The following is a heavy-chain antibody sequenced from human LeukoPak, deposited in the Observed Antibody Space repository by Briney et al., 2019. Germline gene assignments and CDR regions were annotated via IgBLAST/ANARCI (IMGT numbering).Heavy chain of an antibody. J-gene: IGHJ4*02. CDR2: IGTSSTTI. D-gene: IGHD2-2*01. CDR3: ARTGYCSSTSCRQPLDY. V-gene: IGHV3-48*01. CDR1: GFTFSSYT. Sequence: GGSLRLSCAASGFTFSSYTMNWVRQPPGKGLEWVSNIGTSSTTIYYADSVKGRFTISRDNAKNSLYLQMNSLRADDTAVYYCARTGYCSSTSCRQPLDYWGQGTLVTVSS.